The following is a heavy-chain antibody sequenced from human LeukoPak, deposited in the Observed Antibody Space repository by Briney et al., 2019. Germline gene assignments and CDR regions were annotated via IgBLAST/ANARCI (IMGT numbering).Heavy chain of an antibody. CDR2: ISAYNGNT. D-gene: IGHD5-18*01. V-gene: IGHV1-18*01. J-gene: IGHJ4*02. CDR3: AREGAYSYGPRDFDY. Sequence: GASVKVSRKASGYTFTSYGISWVRQAPGQGLEWMGWISAYNGNTNYARKLQGRVTMTTDTSTSTAYMELRSLRPDDTAVYYCAREGAYSYGPRDFDYWGQGTLVTVSS. CDR1: GYTFTSYG.